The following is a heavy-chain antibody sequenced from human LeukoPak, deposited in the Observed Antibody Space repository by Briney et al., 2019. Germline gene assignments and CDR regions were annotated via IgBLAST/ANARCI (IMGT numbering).Heavy chain of an antibody. CDR2: IYPGDSDT. CDR1: GSRFTSYW. Sequence: GASLKISCKGSGSRFTSYWIGWVRQMPGKGLEGMGIIYPGDSDTRYSPSLQGQVTISADKSISTAYLQWSSLKASDTAMYYCASLATFGGGIVPKHAFDIWGQGTMVTVSS. V-gene: IGHV5-51*01. CDR3: ASLATFGGGIVPKHAFDI. D-gene: IGHD3-16*02. J-gene: IGHJ3*02.